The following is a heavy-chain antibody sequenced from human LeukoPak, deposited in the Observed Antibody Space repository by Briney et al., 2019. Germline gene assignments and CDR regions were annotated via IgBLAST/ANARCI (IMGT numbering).Heavy chain of an antibody. V-gene: IGHV4-61*01. D-gene: IGHD3-22*01. CDR2: IFYSGST. CDR1: GGSVSSGSFY. J-gene: IGHJ4*02. Sequence: PSETLSLTCTVSGGSVSSGSFYWSWIRQPPGKGLEWIGYIFYSGSTNYNPSLKSRVTMSVDTSKNQFSLKLSSVTAADTAVYYCAREDTDYDSSGRFDYWGQGTLVTVSS. CDR3: AREDTDYDSSGRFDY.